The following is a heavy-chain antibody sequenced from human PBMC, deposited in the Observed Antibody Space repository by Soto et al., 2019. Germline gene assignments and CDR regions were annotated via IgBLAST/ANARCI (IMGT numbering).Heavy chain of an antibody. Sequence: ASVKVSCKASGYTFNSYGISWVRQAPGQGLEWMGWISVYSGNTNYAQKVEGRVTLTADTATSTAYMELRSLRTDDTAVYYCARDPLTYYYDSSGSPIDYWGPGTLVTVSS. J-gene: IGHJ4*02. V-gene: IGHV1-18*01. CDR1: GYTFNSYG. CDR3: ARDPLTYYYDSSGSPIDY. CDR2: ISVYSGNT. D-gene: IGHD3-22*01.